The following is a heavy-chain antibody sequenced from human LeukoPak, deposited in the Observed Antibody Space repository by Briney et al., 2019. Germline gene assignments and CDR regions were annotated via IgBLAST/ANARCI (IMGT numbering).Heavy chain of an antibody. CDR1: GFTFSSYA. CDR3: AKGHHNYYDSSGDFFFDY. Sequence: GGSLRLSCAASGFTFSSYAMSWVRQAPGKGLEWVSGISGSGGSIYYADSVKGRFTISRDNSKNTLYLQMNSLRAEDTAVYYCAKGHHNYYDSSGDFFFDYWGQGTLVTVSS. V-gene: IGHV3-23*01. CDR2: ISGSGGSI. D-gene: IGHD3-22*01. J-gene: IGHJ4*02.